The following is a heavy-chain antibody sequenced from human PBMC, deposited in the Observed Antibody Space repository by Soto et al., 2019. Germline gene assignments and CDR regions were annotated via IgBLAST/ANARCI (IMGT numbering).Heavy chain of an antibody. CDR1: AGTFPHYA. D-gene: IGHD7-27*01. CDR2: IIPVLATT. V-gene: IGHV1-69*13. J-gene: IGHJ5*02. Sequence: SVKVSCKASAGTFPHYALSWVRQAPGQGLGWMGGIIPVLATTTYAQKFQGRVSISAGESTSTAYIELSSLNSEDTAVYYCACNWGNSLRNWLAPWGQGTLVTVSS. CDR3: ACNWGNSLRNWLAP.